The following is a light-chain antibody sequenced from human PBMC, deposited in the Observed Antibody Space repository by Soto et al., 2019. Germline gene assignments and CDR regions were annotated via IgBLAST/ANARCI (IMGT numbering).Light chain of an antibody. Sequence: DILMTQSPATLSLSPGGRATLSCRASQSVSSNLAWYQQKPGQAPRLLIQRASTMATGIPARFSGSASGTEFPLTIISLQSEDFAVYFCQQYNNWPGTFGQGTKVDIK. V-gene: IGKV3-15*01. J-gene: IGKJ1*01. CDR2: RAS. CDR3: QQYNNWPGT. CDR1: QSVSSN.